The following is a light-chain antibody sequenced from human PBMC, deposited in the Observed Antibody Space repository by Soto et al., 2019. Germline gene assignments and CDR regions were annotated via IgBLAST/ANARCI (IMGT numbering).Light chain of an antibody. CDR1: QSVSSY. V-gene: IGKV3-15*01. J-gene: IGKJ4*01. CDR2: DTS. Sequence: EIVMTQSPATLSVSPGERATLSCRASQSVSSYLAWYQQKPGQAPRLLIYDTSTRATGIPARFSGSGSDTEFTLTISSLQSEDFAVYYCQQYNNWPPSTFGGGTKVDIK. CDR3: QQYNNWPPST.